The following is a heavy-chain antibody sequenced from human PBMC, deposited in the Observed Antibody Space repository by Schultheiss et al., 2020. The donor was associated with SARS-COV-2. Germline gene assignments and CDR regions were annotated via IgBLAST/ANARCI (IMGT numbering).Heavy chain of an antibody. J-gene: IGHJ6*02. V-gene: IGHV1-69*13. CDR1: GGTFSSYA. D-gene: IGHD5-12*01. CDR3: ARDEAVATRRDYYGMDV. Sequence: SVKVSCKASGGTFSSYAISWVRQAPGQGLEWMGGIIPIFGTANYAQKFQGRVTITADESTSTAYMELSSLRSEDTAVYYYARDEAVATRRDYYGMDVWGQGTTVTVSS. CDR2: IIPIFGTA.